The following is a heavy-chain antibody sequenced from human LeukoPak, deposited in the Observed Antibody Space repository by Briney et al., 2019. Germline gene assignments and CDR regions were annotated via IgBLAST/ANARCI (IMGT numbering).Heavy chain of an antibody. CDR1: GFTFSSYS. Sequence: GGSLRLSSAASGFTFSSYSMKWVRQAPGKGLEWVSSISSSSSYIYYADSVKGRFTISRDNAKNSLYLQMNSLRAEDTAVYYCARDYYDSSGYSRIFDYWGQGTLVTVSS. D-gene: IGHD3-22*01. CDR2: ISSSSSYI. V-gene: IGHV3-21*01. J-gene: IGHJ4*02. CDR3: ARDYYDSSGYSRIFDY.